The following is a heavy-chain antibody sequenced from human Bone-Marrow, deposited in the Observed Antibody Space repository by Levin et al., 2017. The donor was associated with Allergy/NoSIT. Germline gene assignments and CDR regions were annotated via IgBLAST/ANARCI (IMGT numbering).Heavy chain of an antibody. CDR2: IKEDGTET. CDR1: GFTXSMFW. Sequence: GGSLRLSCEASGFTXSMFWMXXVXXXXXKGLAWVANIKEDGTETYSVDSAKGRFTFSRDNAKHSLYLQMNSLRVEDTAVYYCARLVVTDSGDYFDYWGPGTLVTVSS. V-gene: IGHV3-7*01. CDR3: ARLVVTDSGDYFDY. J-gene: IGHJ4*02. D-gene: IGHD2-21*01.